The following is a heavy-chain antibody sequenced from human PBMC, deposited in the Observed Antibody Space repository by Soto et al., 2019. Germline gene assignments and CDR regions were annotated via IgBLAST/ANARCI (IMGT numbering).Heavy chain of an antibody. CDR2: ISGSGNTI. CDR1: GFIFSDYY. J-gene: IGHJ4*02. Sequence: GGSLRLSCAASGFIFSDYYMSWVRQAPGKGLECLAYISGSGNTIYYADSVQARFTISRDNTKKSLYLQMDGLRAEDTALYYCATYTSPYTSGSFDHRGQGTLVTVSS. V-gene: IGHV3-11*01. CDR3: ATYTSPYTSGSFDH. D-gene: IGHD3-10*01.